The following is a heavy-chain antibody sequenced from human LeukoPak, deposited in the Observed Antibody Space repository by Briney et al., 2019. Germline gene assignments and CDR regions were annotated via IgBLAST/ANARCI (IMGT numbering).Heavy chain of an antibody. Sequence: GGSLRLSCAASGFTFSSYGMHWVRQAPGKGLEWVAVIWYDGSNKYYADSVKGRFTISRDNSKNTLYLQMNSLRAEDTAVYYCARVGYDYVWGSYHLGDYWGQGTLVTVSS. CDR2: IWYDGSNK. CDR1: GFTFSSYG. J-gene: IGHJ4*02. D-gene: IGHD3-16*01. CDR3: ARVGYDYVWGSYHLGDY. V-gene: IGHV3-33*01.